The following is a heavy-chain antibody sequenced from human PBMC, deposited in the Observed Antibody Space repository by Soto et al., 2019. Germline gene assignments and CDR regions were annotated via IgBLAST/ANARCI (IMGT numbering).Heavy chain of an antibody. Sequence: SETLSLTCSVSGAYVSSAGYSWSWIRQPPGKGLEWIGYVYQSGRTYGSVTTSYNPSLKSRVTISVDRSTNQFSLKLISVTAADTAVYFCARGQSIVAAIDYFDYWGQGSLVTVSS. CDR3: ARGQSIVAAIDYFDY. CDR2: VYQSGRT. V-gene: IGHV4-30-4*07. J-gene: IGHJ4*02. D-gene: IGHD5-12*01. CDR1: GAYVSSAGYS.